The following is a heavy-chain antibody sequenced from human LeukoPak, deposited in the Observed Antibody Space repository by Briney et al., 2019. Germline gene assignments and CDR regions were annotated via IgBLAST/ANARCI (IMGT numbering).Heavy chain of an antibody. CDR2: ISSNGGST. Sequence: GGSLRLSCAASGFTLSSYAMHWVRQAPGNGLVYVSAISSNGGSTYYANSVKGRFTISRDNSKNTLYLQMGSLRAEDMAVYYCASLVTMVRGVMRDYWGQGTLVTVSS. CDR3: ASLVTMVRGVMRDY. CDR1: GFTLSSYA. J-gene: IGHJ4*02. V-gene: IGHV3-64*01. D-gene: IGHD3-10*01.